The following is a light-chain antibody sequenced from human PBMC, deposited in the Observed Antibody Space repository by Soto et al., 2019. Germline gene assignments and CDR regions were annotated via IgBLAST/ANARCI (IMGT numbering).Light chain of an antibody. CDR3: SSYAGSNNFPYV. V-gene: IGLV2-8*01. J-gene: IGLJ1*01. Sequence: QSALTQPPSASGSPGQSVTISCTGTSSDVGGYNYVPWYQQHPGKAPKLMIYEVTKRPSRVPDRFSGSKSDNTASLTVSGLQAEDEADYYCSSYAGSNNFPYVFGTGTKVTVL. CDR2: EVT. CDR1: SSDVGGYNY.